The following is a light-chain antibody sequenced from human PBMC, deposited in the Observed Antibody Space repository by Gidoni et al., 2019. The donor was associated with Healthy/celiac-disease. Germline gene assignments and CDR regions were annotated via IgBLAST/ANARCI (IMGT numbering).Light chain of an antibody. CDR3: QQSYSTPLT. J-gene: IGKJ2*01. CDR2: AAS. CDR1: QSISSY. Sequence: EIQMTQSPSSLSASVGDRVTITCRASQSISSYFNWYQQKPGRAPKLLIYAASSLQSGVPSRFRGSRSGTDFTLTISSLQPEDFASYYCQQSYSTPLTFXXXTKLEIK. V-gene: IGKV1-39*01.